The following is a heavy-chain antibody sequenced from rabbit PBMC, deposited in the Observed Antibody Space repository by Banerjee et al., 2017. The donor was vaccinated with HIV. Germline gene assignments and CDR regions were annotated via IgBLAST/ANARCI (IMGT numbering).Heavy chain of an antibody. CDR1: GFSFSSSYW. CDR2: IYTGSGHT. J-gene: IGHJ4*01. Sequence: QSLEESGGDLVKPGASLTLTCTASGFSFSSSYWICWVRQAPGKGLEWIGCIYTGSGHTYYASWAKGRFTISKTSSNTVFLQMTSLTAADTATYFCARGAGYTNYGYNLWGPGTLVTVS. V-gene: IGHV1S40*01. D-gene: IGHD6-1*01. CDR3: ARGAGYTNYGYNL.